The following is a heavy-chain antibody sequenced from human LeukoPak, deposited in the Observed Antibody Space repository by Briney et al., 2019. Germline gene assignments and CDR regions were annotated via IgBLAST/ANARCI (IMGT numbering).Heavy chain of an antibody. V-gene: IGHV1-46*01. Sequence: ASVKVSCKASGYTFTSYYMHWVRQAPGQGLEWMGITNPSGGSTNYAQKFQGRVTITADKSTSTAYMELSSLRSEDTAVYYCAREGSGSYYPAHFDYWGQGTLVTVSS. CDR1: GYTFTSYY. D-gene: IGHD3-10*01. CDR2: TNPSGGST. J-gene: IGHJ4*02. CDR3: AREGSGSYYPAHFDY.